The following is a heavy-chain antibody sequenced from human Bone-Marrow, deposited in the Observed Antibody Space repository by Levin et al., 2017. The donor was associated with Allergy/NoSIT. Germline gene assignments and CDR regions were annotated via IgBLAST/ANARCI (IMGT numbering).Heavy chain of an antibody. CDR2: ISSSGSTI. D-gene: IGHD6-13*01. J-gene: IGHJ6*02. V-gene: IGHV3-11*01. Sequence: GGSLRLSCAASGFTFSDYYMSWIRQAPGKGLEWVSYISSSGSTIYYADSVKGRFTISRDNAKNSLYLQMNSLRAEDTAVYYCARWGPGSGSSSWHIRGDYYGMDVWGQGTTVTVSS. CDR1: GFTFSDYY. CDR3: ARWGPGSGSSSWHIRGDYYGMDV.